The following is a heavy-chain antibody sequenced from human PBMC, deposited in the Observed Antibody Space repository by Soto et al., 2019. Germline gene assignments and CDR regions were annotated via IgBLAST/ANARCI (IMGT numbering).Heavy chain of an antibody. CDR1: GFTFSRAW. D-gene: IGHD2-8*02. J-gene: IGHJ3*02. CDR3: TTVSLHFWWGAFDI. CDR2: IRSKADGGTT. V-gene: IGHV3-15*07. Sequence: DVQLVESGGGLVKPGGSLRLSCAASGFTFSRAWVNWVRLAPGKGLEWVGRIRSKADGGTTDYTAPVEVRFTVSRDDSKNTAYLQMNSLKTEDTAVYYCTTVSLHFWWGAFDIWGLGTMVTVSS.